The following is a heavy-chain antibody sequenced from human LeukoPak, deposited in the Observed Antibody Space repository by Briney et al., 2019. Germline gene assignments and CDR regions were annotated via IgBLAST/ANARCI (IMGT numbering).Heavy chain of an antibody. Sequence: GGSLTLSCAASGFTFSSYWMSWVRQAPGKGLEGVANIKQDGSEKDYVDSVKGRFTISRDNANDSLYLQMNSLRAEEKAVYYCARDRGSYYRRYYFDYWDQGTLVTVSS. J-gene: IGHJ4*02. CDR3: ARDRGSYYRRYYFDY. D-gene: IGHD1-26*01. V-gene: IGHV3-7*01. CDR1: GFTFSSYW. CDR2: IKQDGSEK.